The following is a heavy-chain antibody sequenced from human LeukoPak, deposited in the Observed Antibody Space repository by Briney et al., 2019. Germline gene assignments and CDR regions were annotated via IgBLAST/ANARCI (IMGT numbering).Heavy chain of an antibody. CDR2: ISSSGNTI. J-gene: IGHJ4*02. CDR3: ARDQGGFYSSSSPDY. CDR1: GFTFSSYS. Sequence: TGGSLRPSCAASGFTFSSYSMNWVRQAPGKGLEWVSYISSSGNTIYYADSVKGRFSISRDNAKNSLYLQMNSLGAEDTAVYYCARDQGGFYSSSSPDYWGQGTLVTVSS. V-gene: IGHV3-48*01. D-gene: IGHD6-6*01.